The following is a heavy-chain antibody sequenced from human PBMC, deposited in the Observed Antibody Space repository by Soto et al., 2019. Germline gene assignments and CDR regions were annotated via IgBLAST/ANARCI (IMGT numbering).Heavy chain of an antibody. CDR3: VRGSAANVY. V-gene: IGHV4-59*01. D-gene: IGHD2-15*01. Sequence: KTSETLSLTCTVSGGSISSYYWSWIRQPPGKGLEWIGYIYYSGSTNYYPSLESRVSMSIDTSRNQFSLKLSSVTAADTAVYYCVRGSAANVYWGQGTLVTVSS. CDR2: IYYSGST. J-gene: IGHJ4*02. CDR1: GGSISSYY.